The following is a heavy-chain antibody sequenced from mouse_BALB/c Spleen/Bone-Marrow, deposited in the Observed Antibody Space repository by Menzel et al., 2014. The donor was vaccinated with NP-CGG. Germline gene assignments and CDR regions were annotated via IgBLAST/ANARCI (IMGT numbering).Heavy chain of an antibody. CDR3: ARRRDYDYFDY. Sequence: EVMLVESGGDLVKPGGSLKLSCAASGFTFSSYGTSWVRQIPDKRLEWVATISSGGSYTFYPDSVKGRFTISRDNAKNTLNLQMTSLKSEDTAMYYCARRRDYDYFDYWGQGTTLTVSS. CDR1: GFTFSSYG. CDR2: ISSGGSYT. V-gene: IGHV5-6*02. D-gene: IGHD2-4*01. J-gene: IGHJ2*01.